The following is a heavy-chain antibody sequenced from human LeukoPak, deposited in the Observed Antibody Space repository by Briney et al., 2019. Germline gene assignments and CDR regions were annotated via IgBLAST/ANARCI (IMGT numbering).Heavy chain of an antibody. J-gene: IGHJ4*02. CDR1: GCTFISYG. V-gene: IGHV1-18*01. D-gene: IGHD3-22*01. CDR3: ATSYYYDSSGYPSYFDY. CDR2: ISAYNGNT. Sequence: ASVKVSCKASGCTFISYGITWVRQAPGQGLEWMGWISAYNGNTNYAQKLQGRVTMTTDTSTNTAYMELRSLRSDDTAVYYCATSYYYDSSGYPSYFDYWGQGTLVTVSS.